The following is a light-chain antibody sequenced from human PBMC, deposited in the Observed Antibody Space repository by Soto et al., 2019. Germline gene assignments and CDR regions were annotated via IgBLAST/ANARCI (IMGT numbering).Light chain of an antibody. CDR2: AAS. V-gene: IGKV1-27*01. Sequence: DIQMTQSPSSLSASVGDRVTITCRASQGISNYLAWYQQKPAKVPKLLIYAASTLQSGVPSRFSGSGSGTEFTLTISSLQPEDVATYYCQRYNSAPRTCGQGTKVEIK. CDR1: QGISNY. CDR3: QRYNSAPRT. J-gene: IGKJ1*01.